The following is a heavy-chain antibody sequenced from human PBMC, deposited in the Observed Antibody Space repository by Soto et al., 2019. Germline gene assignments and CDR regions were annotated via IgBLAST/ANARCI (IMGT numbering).Heavy chain of an antibody. CDR1: AFNIPDRA. D-gene: IGHD3-10*01. V-gene: IGHV3-15*07. Sequence: GGSLRLSCVGSAFNIPDRAMHWVRQAPGKGLEWVSGIYWNSARIDYAAPVKGRFTISRDDSKNTLYLQMNSLKTEDTAVYYCTTDPLLWFGEIGPLSWGQGTLVTAPQ. J-gene: IGHJ4*02. CDR2: IYWNSARI. CDR3: TTDPLLWFGEIGPLS.